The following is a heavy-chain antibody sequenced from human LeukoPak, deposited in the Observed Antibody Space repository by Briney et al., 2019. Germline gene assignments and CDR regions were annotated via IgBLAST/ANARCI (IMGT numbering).Heavy chain of an antibody. Sequence: SVKVSCKASGGTFSSYAISWVRQGPGQGLEWMGGIIPIFGTANYAQKFQGRVTITADKSTSTAYMELSSLRSEDTAVYYCARDPGKDYGDYYFDYWGQGTLVTVSS. CDR3: ARDPGKDYGDYYFDY. CDR2: IIPIFGTA. CDR1: GGTFSSYA. V-gene: IGHV1-69*06. D-gene: IGHD4-17*01. J-gene: IGHJ4*02.